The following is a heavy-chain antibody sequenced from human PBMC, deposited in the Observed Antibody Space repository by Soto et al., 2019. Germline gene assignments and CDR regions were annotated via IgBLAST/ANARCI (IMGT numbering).Heavy chain of an antibody. J-gene: IGHJ6*02. CDR3: ARGSGRQVYNYYGMDV. CDR1: GGSISSSNW. CDR2: IYHSGST. Sequence: QVQLQESGPGLVKPSGTLSLTCAVSGGSISSSNWWSWVRQSPGKGLEWIGEIYHSGSTNYNPSLKSRVTISADKSKNQFSLKLSSVTAADTAVYYCARGSGRQVYNYYGMDVWGQGTTVTVSS. V-gene: IGHV4-4*02. D-gene: IGHD3-10*01.